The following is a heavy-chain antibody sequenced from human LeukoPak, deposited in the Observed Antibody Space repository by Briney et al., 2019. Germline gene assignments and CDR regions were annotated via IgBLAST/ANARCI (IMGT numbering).Heavy chain of an antibody. CDR3: ASGGYCSGGSCYSDY. CDR2: IYYSGST. V-gene: IGHV4-30-4*01. CDR1: GGSISSGDYY. J-gene: IGHJ4*02. Sequence: PSVTLSLTCTVSGGSISSGDYYWSWIRQPPGKGLEWIGYIYYSGSTYYNPSLKSRVTMSVDTSKNQFSLKLSSVTAADTAVYYCASGGYCSGGSCYSDYWGQGTLVTVSS. D-gene: IGHD2-15*01.